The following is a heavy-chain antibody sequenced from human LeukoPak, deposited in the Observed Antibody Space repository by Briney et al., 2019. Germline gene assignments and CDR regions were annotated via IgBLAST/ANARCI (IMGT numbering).Heavy chain of an antibody. CDR1: GGSISSYY. Sequence: SEILSLTCTVSGGSISSYYWSWIRQPPGKGLEWIGYIYYSGSTNYNPSLKSRVTISVDTSKNQFSLKLSSVTAADTAVYYCAGDSSGWLNGAFDIWGQGTMVTVSS. CDR2: IYYSGST. V-gene: IGHV4-59*01. D-gene: IGHD6-19*01. J-gene: IGHJ3*02. CDR3: AGDSSGWLNGAFDI.